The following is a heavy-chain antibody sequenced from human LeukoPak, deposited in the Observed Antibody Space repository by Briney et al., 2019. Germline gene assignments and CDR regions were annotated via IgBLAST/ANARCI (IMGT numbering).Heavy chain of an antibody. CDR3: AKAEGYDILTGLDY. CDR1: GFTFSSYA. J-gene: IGHJ4*02. CDR2: IGASGCST. Sequence: PGGSLRLSCATSGFTFSSYAMSWVRQAPGKGLEWVSGIGASGCSTYYADSVKGRFTISRDNSKNTLYLQMNSLRTEDTAVYYCAKAEGYDILTGLDYWGQGTLVTVSS. V-gene: IGHV3-23*01. D-gene: IGHD3-9*01.